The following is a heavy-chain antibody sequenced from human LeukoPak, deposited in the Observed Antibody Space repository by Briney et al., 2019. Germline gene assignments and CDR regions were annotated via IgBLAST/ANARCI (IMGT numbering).Heavy chain of an antibody. Sequence: SETLSLTCAVSGGSISSGGYSWSWIRQPPGKGLEWIGYIYRSGSTYYNPSLKSRVTISVDTSMNQFSLKLSFVTTADTAVYYCARALGYCSGGSCTRGYNWFDPWGRGTLVTVPS. J-gene: IGHJ5*02. D-gene: IGHD2-15*01. V-gene: IGHV4-30-2*01. CDR1: GGSISSGGYS. CDR3: ARALGYCSGGSCTRGYNWFDP. CDR2: IYRSGST.